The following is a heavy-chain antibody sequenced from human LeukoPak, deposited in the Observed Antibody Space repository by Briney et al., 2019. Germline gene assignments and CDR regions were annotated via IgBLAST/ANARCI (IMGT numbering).Heavy chain of an antibody. CDR3: AKDLPRYCSGGSCYSGFDY. J-gene: IGHJ4*02. CDR1: GFTFSSYS. V-gene: IGHV3-21*04. D-gene: IGHD2-15*01. Sequence: GGSLRLSCAASGFTFSSYSMNWVRQAPGKGLEWVSSISSSSSYIYYADSLKGRFTISRDNANNSLYLQMNSLRAEDTALYYCAKDLPRYCSGGSCYSGFDYWGQGTLVTVSS. CDR2: ISSSSSYI.